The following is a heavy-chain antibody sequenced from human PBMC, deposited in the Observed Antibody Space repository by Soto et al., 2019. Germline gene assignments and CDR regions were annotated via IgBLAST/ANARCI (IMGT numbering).Heavy chain of an antibody. J-gene: IGHJ6*02. V-gene: IGHV4-59*08. Sequence: SETLSLTCTVSGGSISSYYWSWIRQPPGKGLEWIGYFYYSGSTNYNPSLKSRVTISVDTSKNQFSLKLSSVTAADTAVYYCARQGAPKLRYFDWSGRQPLYGMDVWGQGTTVTVSS. D-gene: IGHD3-9*01. CDR3: ARQGAPKLRYFDWSGRQPLYGMDV. CDR2: FYYSGST. CDR1: GGSISSYY.